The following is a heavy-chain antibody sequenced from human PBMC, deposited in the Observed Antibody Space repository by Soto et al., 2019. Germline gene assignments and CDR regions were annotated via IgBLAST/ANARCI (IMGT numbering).Heavy chain of an antibody. J-gene: IGHJ4*02. CDR3: AKGRTFFDF. Sequence: GGSLRLSCVASGFAFSDYAMTWVRQAPGKGLEWVSDISDGDGATHYADSVKGRFTISRDDSKNTLYLQMDSLRTEDAAVYYCAKGRTFFDFWGQGTVVTVSS. CDR2: ISDGDGAT. D-gene: IGHD3-16*01. V-gene: IGHV3-23*01. CDR1: GFAFSDYA.